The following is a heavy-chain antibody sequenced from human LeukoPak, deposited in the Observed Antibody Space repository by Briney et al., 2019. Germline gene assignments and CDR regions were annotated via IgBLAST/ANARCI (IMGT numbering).Heavy chain of an antibody. D-gene: IGHD2-2*01. V-gene: IGHV3-21*04. Sequence: GGSLRLSCAASGFTFSSYSMNWVRQAPGKGLEWVSSISSSSSYIYYADSVKGRFTISRDNAKNSLYLQMNSLRAEDTALYYCANGTPRVVVPAAMDDAFDIWGQGTMVTVSS. CDR1: GFTFSSYS. CDR2: ISSSSSYI. J-gene: IGHJ3*02. CDR3: ANGTPRVVVPAAMDDAFDI.